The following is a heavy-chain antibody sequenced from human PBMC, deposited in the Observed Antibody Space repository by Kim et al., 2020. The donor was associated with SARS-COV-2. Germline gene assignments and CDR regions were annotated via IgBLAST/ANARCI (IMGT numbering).Heavy chain of an antibody. J-gene: IGHJ4*02. V-gene: IGHV3-21*01. CDR3: ARCTLLRSGCLFDY. D-gene: IGHD3-22*01. CDR2: ISSSSSYI. CDR1: GFTFSSYS. Sequence: GGSLRLSCAASGFTFSSYSMNWVRQAPGKGLEWVSSISSSSSYIYYADSVKGRFTISRDNAKNSLYLQMNSLRAEDTAVYYCARCTLLRSGCLFDYWGQGTLVTVSS.